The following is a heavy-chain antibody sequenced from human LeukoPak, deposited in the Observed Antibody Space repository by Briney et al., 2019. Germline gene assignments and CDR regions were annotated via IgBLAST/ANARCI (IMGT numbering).Heavy chain of an antibody. CDR3: AKDTSAWWYHRAYMNV. CDR2: ISGSGDKT. V-gene: IGHV3-23*01. Sequence: GGSLRLSCAASGFTFSDYAMSWVPQAPGGGLEWVSAISGSGDKTFHADSVKGRFTTSRDNSKNTLSLQMSSLRVEDSAVYFCAKDTSAWWYHRAYMNVWGTGTTVTVSS. CDR1: GFTFSDYA. D-gene: IGHD2-15*01. J-gene: IGHJ6*03.